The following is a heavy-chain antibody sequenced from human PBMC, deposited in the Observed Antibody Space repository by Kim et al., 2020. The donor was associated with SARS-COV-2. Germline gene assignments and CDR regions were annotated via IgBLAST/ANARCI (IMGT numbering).Heavy chain of an antibody. CDR1: GFTFSSYA. CDR2: ISSNGGST. D-gene: IGHD3-10*01. J-gene: IGHJ4*02. V-gene: IGHV3-64D*09. Sequence: GGSLRLSCSASGFTFSSYAMHWVRQAPGKGLEYVSAISSNGGSTYYADSVKGRFTISRDNSKNTLYLQMSSLRAEDTAGYYCVKGAPYYYGSGSYYRAYYFDYWGQGTLVTVSS. CDR3: VKGAPYYYGSGSYYRAYYFDY.